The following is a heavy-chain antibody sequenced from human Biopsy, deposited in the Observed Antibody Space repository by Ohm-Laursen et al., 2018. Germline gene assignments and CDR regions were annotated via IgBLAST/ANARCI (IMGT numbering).Heavy chain of an antibody. Sequence: GPSDTPSYPVSSYIFTDYNIHWIRHPPGQGLEWLGYINCKTGATNYAQKFQGTVTMTRDTSISTAYLALGSLRTADTAIYYCARDPLNGHKHFDYWGQGSLVTVSS. V-gene: IGHV1-2*02. CDR2: INCKTGAT. J-gene: IGHJ4*02. D-gene: IGHD2-8*01. CDR3: ARDPLNGHKHFDY. CDR1: SYIFTDYN.